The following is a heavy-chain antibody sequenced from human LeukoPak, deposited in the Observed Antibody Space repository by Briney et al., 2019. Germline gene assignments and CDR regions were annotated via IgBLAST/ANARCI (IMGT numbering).Heavy chain of an antibody. Sequence: PSETLSLTCTVSGGSISSSSYYWSWIRQPPGKGLEWIGSIYYSGSTYYNPSLKSRVTMSGDTSKNQLSLRLTSVTAADTAVYYCARIHRRADSSGYYYEDWYFDLWGRGTLVTVSS. D-gene: IGHD3-22*01. CDR1: GGSISSSSYY. J-gene: IGHJ2*01. CDR2: IYYSGST. CDR3: ARIHRRADSSGYYYEDWYFDL. V-gene: IGHV4-39*07.